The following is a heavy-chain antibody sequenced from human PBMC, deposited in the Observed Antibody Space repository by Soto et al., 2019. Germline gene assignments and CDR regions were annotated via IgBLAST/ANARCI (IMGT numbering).Heavy chain of an antibody. V-gene: IGHV4-30-4*01. CDR2: IYYSGST. Sequence: SETLSLTCTVSGGSISSGDYYWSWIRQPPGKGLEWIGYIYYSGSTYYNPSLKSRVTISVDTSKNQFSLRLSSVTAADTAVYYCARDRDYYDSSGYYFRGNYFDYWGQGTLVTVSS. CDR3: ARDRDYYDSSGYYFRGNYFDY. D-gene: IGHD3-22*01. J-gene: IGHJ4*02. CDR1: GGSISSGDYY.